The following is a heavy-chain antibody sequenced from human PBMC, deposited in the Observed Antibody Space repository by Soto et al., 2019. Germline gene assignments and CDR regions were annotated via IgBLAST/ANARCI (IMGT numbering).Heavy chain of an antibody. D-gene: IGHD3-22*01. CDR1: GYTFTSSY. V-gene: IGHV1-46*01. Sequence: RASVKVSCEASGYTFTSSYMHWVRQAPARGPEWMGIINPSGGSTSYAQKFRGRVTVTRDTSTSTVYMGVSRLRSEDTAVYYCARTYDSSRYSHAFDLWGQETIATVS. CDR3: ARTYDSSRYSHAFDL. CDR2: INPSGGST. J-gene: IGHJ3*01.